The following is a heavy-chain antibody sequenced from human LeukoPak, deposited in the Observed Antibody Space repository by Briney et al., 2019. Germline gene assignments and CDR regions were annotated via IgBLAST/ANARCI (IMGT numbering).Heavy chain of an antibody. V-gene: IGHV3-9*01. Sequence: PGRSLRLSCAASGFSFDDYAMHWVRQAPGKGLEWVAGISWSSGNIGYADSVKGRFTISRDNAENSLHLQMNSLSTEDTALYFCARDGWRRAFNYGMDVWGQGTTVAVSS. D-gene: IGHD2-15*01. CDR1: GFSFDDYA. CDR3: ARDGWRRAFNYGMDV. J-gene: IGHJ6*02. CDR2: ISWSSGNI.